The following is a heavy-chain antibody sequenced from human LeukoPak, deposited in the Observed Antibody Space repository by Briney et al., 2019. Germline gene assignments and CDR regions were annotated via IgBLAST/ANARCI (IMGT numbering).Heavy chain of an antibody. CDR2: ISAYNGNT. CDR1: GYTFTSYG. J-gene: IGHJ5*02. V-gene: IGHV1-18*01. Sequence: ASVKVSCKASGYTFTSYGISWVRQAPGRGLECMGCISAYNGNTNYAQKLQGRVTMTTDTSTSTAYMELRSLRSDDTAVYYCARIVGAFGGGPDNWFDPWGQGTLVTVSS. D-gene: IGHD1-26*01. CDR3: ARIVGAFGGGPDNWFDP.